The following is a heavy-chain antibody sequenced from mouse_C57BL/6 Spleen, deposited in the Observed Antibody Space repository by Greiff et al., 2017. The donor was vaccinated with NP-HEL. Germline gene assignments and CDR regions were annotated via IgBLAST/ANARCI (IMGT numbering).Heavy chain of an antibody. CDR2: IDPSDSYT. V-gene: IGHV1-59*01. J-gene: IGHJ2*01. D-gene: IGHD2-3*01. CDR1: GYTFTSYW. Sequence: QVQLQQPGAELVRPGTSVKLSCKASGYTFTSYWMHWVKQRPGQGLEWIGVIDPSDSYTNYNQKFKGKATLTVDTSSSTAYMQLSSLTSEDSAVYYCARGGLLNYFGYWGQGTTLTVSS. CDR3: ARGGLLNYFGY.